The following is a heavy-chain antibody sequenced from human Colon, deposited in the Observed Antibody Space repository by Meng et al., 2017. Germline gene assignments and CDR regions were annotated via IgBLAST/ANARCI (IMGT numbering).Heavy chain of an antibody. Sequence: ASVQVSCKASACTFTSYGFSWWRQAAGQGLEGMGWNSAYNGNTNYAQKLQGRVTMTTDTSTSTAYMELRSLRSDDTAVYYCARDRSPSYYYDSSGYYYNDYWGQGTLVTVSS. CDR1: ACTFTSYG. J-gene: IGHJ4*02. D-gene: IGHD3-22*01. V-gene: IGHV1-18*01. CDR3: ARDRSPSYYYDSSGYYYNDY. CDR2: NSAYNGNT.